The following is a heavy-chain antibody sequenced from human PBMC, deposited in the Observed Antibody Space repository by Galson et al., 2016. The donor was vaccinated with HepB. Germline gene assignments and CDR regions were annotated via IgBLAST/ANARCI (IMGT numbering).Heavy chain of an antibody. V-gene: IGHV1-18*01. CDR1: GYTSTTYG. D-gene: IGHD1-7*01. J-gene: IGHJ6*02. Sequence: SVKVSCKASGYTSTTYGISWVRQAPGQGLEWMGWISAHTGNTNYAQNLQGRVIMTIDPSTSTAYMDLRSLRSDDTAVYYCATVPWNYGRNFYYFAMDVWGQGTTVTVSS. CDR3: ATVPWNYGRNFYYFAMDV. CDR2: ISAHTGNT.